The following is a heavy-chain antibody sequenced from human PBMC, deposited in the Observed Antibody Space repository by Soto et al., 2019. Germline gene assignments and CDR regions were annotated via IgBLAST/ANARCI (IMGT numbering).Heavy chain of an antibody. V-gene: IGHV4-59*08. CDR2: VYNSGNT. CDR1: GDSIRNYY. D-gene: IGHD5-12*01. Sequence: QVQLQESVPGLVRPSETLSLTCTVSGDSIRNYYWSWIRQPPRKGLEWMSYVYNSGNTKYSPSLKSRITISEDMSKNQFSLTLTSVTAADTAVYSCASHAPNSDSSDRTPYSPFDYWGQGMLVTVSS. CDR3: ASHAPNSDSSDRTPYSPFDY. J-gene: IGHJ4*02.